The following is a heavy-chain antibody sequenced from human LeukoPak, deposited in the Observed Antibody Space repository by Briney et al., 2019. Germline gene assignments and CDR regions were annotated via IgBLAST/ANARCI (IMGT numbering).Heavy chain of an antibody. V-gene: IGHV3-48*03. CDR3: ARGENMIAHAFDI. D-gene: IGHD3-22*01. CDR1: GFTFSSYE. CDR2: ISSSGSTI. J-gene: IGHJ3*02. Sequence: PGGSQRLSCAASGFTFSSYEMNWVRQAPGKGLEWVSYISSSGSTIYYADSVKGRFTISRDNAKNSLYLQMNSLRAEDTAVYYCARGENMIAHAFDIWGQGTMVTVSS.